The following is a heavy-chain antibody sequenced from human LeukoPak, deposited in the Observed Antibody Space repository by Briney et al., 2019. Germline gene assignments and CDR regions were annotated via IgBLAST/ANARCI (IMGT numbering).Heavy chain of an antibody. V-gene: IGHV4-59*12. CDR1: GGSISSYY. CDR2: IYYSGST. J-gene: IGHJ4*02. CDR3: ARGLLRSYFDY. Sequence: SETLSLTCIVSGGSISSYYWSWIRQPPGKGLEWIGYIYYSGSTYYNPSLKSRVTISVDKSKNHFSLKLRSVTAADTAVYYCARGLLRSYFDYWGQGTLVTVSS.